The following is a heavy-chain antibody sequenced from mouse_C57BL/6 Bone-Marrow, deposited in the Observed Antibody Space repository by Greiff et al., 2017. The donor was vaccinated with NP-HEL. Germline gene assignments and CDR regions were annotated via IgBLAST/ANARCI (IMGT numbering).Heavy chain of an antibody. CDR1: GYTFTSYG. CDR2: IYPRSGNT. D-gene: IGHD1-1*02. Sequence: QVQLKESGAELARPGASVKLSCKASGYTFTSYGISWVKQRTGQGLEWIGEIYPRSGNTYYNEKFKGKATLTADKSSSTAYMELRSLTSEDSAVYFCAIFLWDGYGYFDVWGTGTTVTVSS. CDR3: AIFLWDGYGYFDV. V-gene: IGHV1-81*01. J-gene: IGHJ1*03.